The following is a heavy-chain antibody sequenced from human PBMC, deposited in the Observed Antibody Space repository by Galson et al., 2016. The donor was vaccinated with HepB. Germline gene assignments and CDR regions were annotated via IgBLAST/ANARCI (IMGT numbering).Heavy chain of an antibody. CDR2: INPNNGGT. CDR1: GYIFTGYY. J-gene: IGHJ6*02. V-gene: IGHV1-2*02. CDR3: ATAMVILHYGMDV. Sequence: SVKVSCKASGYIFTGYYMHWVRQAPGQGLEWVGWINPNNGGTEYAQTFQGRVTMTRDTSISTAYMELSSLRSDDTAVYYCATAMVILHYGMDVWGQGTTVTVSS. D-gene: IGHD5-18*01.